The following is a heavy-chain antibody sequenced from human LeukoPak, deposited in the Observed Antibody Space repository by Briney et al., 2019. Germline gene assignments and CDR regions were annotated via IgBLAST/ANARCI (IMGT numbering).Heavy chain of an antibody. CDR1: GFTFSSYA. J-gene: IGHJ4*02. CDR3: ARGNRRATAHFDY. Sequence: GGSLRLSCAASGFTFSSYAMSWVRQAPGKGLEWVSGINNSGGTTYYADSVKGRFTISRDNSRNTLYLQMNSLRAEDTAVYYCARGNRRATAHFDYWGQGTLVTVSS. V-gene: IGHV3-23*01. D-gene: IGHD1-1*01. CDR2: INNSGGTT.